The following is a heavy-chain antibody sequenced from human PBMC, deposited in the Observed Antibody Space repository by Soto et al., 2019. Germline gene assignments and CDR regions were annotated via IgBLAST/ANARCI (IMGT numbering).Heavy chain of an antibody. V-gene: IGHV4-31*03. CDR1: GGSISSGGYY. J-gene: IGHJ2*01. D-gene: IGHD3-22*01. Sequence: QVQLQESGPGLVKPSQTLSLTCTVSGGSISSGGYYWSWIRQHPGKGLEWIGYIYYSGSTYYNPSLKSRVTISVDTPKNQFSLKLSSVTAADTAVYYCARWDDSSGYSERYFDLWGRGTLVTVSS. CDR2: IYYSGST. CDR3: ARWDDSSGYSERYFDL.